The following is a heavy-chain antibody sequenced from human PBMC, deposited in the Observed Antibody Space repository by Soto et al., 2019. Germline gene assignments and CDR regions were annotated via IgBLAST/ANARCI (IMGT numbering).Heavy chain of an antibody. CDR2: ISGGGGGT. CDR1: GFPFSAYA. D-gene: IGHD4-17*01. CDR3: VRPFLGDYTMTKTSDN. V-gene: IGHV3-23*01. J-gene: IGHJ4*02. Sequence: GGSLRLSCVASGFPFSAYAMNWVRQTPGKGLEWVSGISGGGGGTYYADSVKGRFTISRDNSKNTLYLQMTSLRAEDTAVYYCVRPFLGDYTMTKTSDNWGQGTLVTVSS.